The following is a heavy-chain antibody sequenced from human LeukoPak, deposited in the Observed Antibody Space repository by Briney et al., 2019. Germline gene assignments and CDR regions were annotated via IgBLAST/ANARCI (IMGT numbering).Heavy chain of an antibody. CDR1: GGTLSSYA. CDR2: IIPIFGTA. CDR3: ARDAGIVATAN. Sequence: ASVKVSCKASGGTLSSYAISWVRQAPGQGLEWMGGIIPIFGTANYAQKFQGRVTITADESTSTAYVELSSLRSEDTAVYYCARDAGIVATANWGQGTLVTVSS. J-gene: IGHJ4*02. V-gene: IGHV1-69*13. D-gene: IGHD5-12*01.